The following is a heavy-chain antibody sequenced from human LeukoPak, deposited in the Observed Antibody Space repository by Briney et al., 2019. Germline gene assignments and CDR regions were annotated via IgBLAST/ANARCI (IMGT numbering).Heavy chain of an antibody. V-gene: IGHV4-34*01. CDR1: GGSISSYY. CDR2: INHSGST. CDR3: GGPRGNGMDV. Sequence: PSETLSLTCTVSGGSISSYYWSWIRQPPGKGLEWIGEINHSGSTNYNPSLKSRVTISVDTSKNQFSLKLSSVTAADTAVYYCGGPRGNGMDVWGQGTTVTVSS. J-gene: IGHJ6*02. D-gene: IGHD3-10*01.